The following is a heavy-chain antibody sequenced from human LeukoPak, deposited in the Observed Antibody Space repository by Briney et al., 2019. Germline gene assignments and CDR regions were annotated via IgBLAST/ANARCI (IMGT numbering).Heavy chain of an antibody. CDR2: INPNSGGT. J-gene: IGHJ4*02. CDR1: GYTFTDYY. CDR3: ARSYSGFGYALHDY. Sequence: ASVTVSCTASGYTFTDYYMHWVRQAPGQGLEWMGWINPNSGGTNYAQKFQGRVTMTRDTSISTAYMELSSLRSDDTAMYYCARSYSGFGYALHDYWGQGTLVTVSS. V-gene: IGHV1-2*02. D-gene: IGHD1-26*01.